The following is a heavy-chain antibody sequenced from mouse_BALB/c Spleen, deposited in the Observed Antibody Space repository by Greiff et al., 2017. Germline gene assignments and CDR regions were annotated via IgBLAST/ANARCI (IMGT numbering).Heavy chain of an antibody. CDR2: INSNGGST. V-gene: IGHV5-6-2*01. CDR1: GFTFSSYY. Sequence: EVKLMESGGGLVKLGGSLKLSCAASGFTFSSYYMSWVRQTPEKRLELVAAINSNGGSTYYPDTVKGRFAISRDNAKNTLYLQMSSLKSEDTALYYCAGYYYGSSSYYAMDYWGQGTSVTVSS. D-gene: IGHD1-1*01. J-gene: IGHJ4*01. CDR3: AGYYYGSSSYYAMDY.